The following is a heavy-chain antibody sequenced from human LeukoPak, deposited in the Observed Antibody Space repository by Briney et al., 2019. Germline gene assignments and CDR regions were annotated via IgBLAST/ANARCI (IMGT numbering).Heavy chain of an antibody. CDR1: GFTFSSYG. J-gene: IGHJ4*02. D-gene: IGHD6-13*01. CDR3: AKVYSSSWYGRVYYFDY. CDR2: IRYDGSNK. V-gene: IGHV3-30*02. Sequence: GGSLRLSCAASGFTFSSYGMHWVRQAPGKGLEWVAFIRYDGSNKYYADSVKGRFTISRDNSKNTLYLQMNSLRAEDTAVYYCAKVYSSSWYGRVYYFDYWGQGTLVTVSS.